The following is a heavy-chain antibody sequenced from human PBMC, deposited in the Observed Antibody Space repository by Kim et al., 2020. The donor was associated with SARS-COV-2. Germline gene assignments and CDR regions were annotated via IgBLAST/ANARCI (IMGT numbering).Heavy chain of an antibody. J-gene: IGHJ4*02. Sequence: GRFTISRDNSKNTLYLQMNSLRAEDTAVYYCAKRAYDFWSGYYTGIEGDYWGQGTLVTVSS. D-gene: IGHD3-3*01. V-gene: IGHV3-30*02. CDR3: AKRAYDFWSGYYTGIEGDY.